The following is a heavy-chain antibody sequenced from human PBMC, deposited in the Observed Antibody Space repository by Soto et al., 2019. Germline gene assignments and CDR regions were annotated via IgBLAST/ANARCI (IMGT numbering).Heavy chain of an antibody. D-gene: IGHD2-15*01. CDR1: GGIFTRYD. CDR3: AINEGRDVSNFDY. CDR2: IIPIFDTA. Sequence: QVQLVQSGAEVKKPGSSVKVSCKASGGIFTRYDIRWVRQAPGQGLEWMGAIIPIFDTANYAQKLQGRLTITADATTSSAYMELSSLSSEDTAIYYCAINEGRDVSNFDYWGQGTLVTVSS. J-gene: IGHJ4*02. V-gene: IGHV1-69*01.